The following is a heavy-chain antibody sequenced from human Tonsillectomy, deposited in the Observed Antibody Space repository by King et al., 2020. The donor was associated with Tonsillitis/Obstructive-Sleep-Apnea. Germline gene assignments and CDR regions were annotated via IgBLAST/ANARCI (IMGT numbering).Heavy chain of an antibody. V-gene: IGHV3-33*01. CDR1: GFTFSTYG. D-gene: IGHD5-12*01. Sequence: VQLVESGGGVVQPGRSLRLSCAASGFTFSTYGMHWVRQAPGKGLEWVAVIWYDGSNKYYGDSVKGRFTISRDNSKNTLYLQMNSLRAEDTAVYYCARDLRMRSSGYDSYYGMDVWGQGTTVTVSS. CDR2: IWYDGSNK. J-gene: IGHJ6*02. CDR3: ARDLRMRSSGYDSYYGMDV.